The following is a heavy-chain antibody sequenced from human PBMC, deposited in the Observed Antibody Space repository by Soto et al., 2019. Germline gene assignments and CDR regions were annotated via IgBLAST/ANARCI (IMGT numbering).Heavy chain of an antibody. CDR2: ISGSGGST. CDR3: AKILVVVITKGLDY. D-gene: IGHD3-22*01. J-gene: IGHJ4*02. V-gene: IGHV3-23*01. Sequence: EVQLLESGGGLVQPGGSLRLSCAASGFTFSSYAMSWVRQAPGKGLEWVSAISGSGGSTYYADSVKGRFTISRVNSKNTLYLQMNSLRAEDTAVYYCAKILVVVITKGLDYWGQGTLVTVSS. CDR1: GFTFSSYA.